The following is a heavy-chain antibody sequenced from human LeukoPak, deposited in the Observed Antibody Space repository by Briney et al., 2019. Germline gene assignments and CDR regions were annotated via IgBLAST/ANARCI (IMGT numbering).Heavy chain of an antibody. V-gene: IGHV3-23*01. J-gene: IGHJ4*02. D-gene: IGHD2-8*01. CDR3: ALGYAMNY. CDR2: ISNSGGSGSA. CDR1: GFTFRSYA. Sequence: GGSLRLSCAASGFTFRSYAMSWVRQAPGKGLEWVSGISNSGGSGSAYYADSVKGRITIFRDKSKNTLYLQMNSLRVEDTAVYYCALGYAMNYWGQGTLVTVSS.